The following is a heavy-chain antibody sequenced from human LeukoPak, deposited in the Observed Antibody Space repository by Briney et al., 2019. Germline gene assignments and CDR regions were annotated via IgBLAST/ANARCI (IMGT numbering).Heavy chain of an antibody. J-gene: IGHJ5*02. V-gene: IGHV5-51*01. Sequence: ASVKVSCKASGYTFTSYGISWVRQMPGKGLEWMGIIYPGDSDTRYSPSFQGQVTISADKSISTAYLQWSSLKASDTAMYYCARQANGYGTWGQGTLVTVSS. CDR1: GYTFTSYG. CDR2: IYPGDSDT. D-gene: IGHD5-12*01. CDR3: ARQANGYGT.